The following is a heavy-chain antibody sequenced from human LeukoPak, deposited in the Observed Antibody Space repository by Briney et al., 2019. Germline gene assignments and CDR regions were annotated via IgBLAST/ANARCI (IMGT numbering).Heavy chain of an antibody. CDR3: ASLRSDSSGYYNLRIDY. V-gene: IGHV4-34*01. J-gene: IGHJ4*02. Sequence: PSEALSLTCAVYGGSFSGYYWSWIRQPPGKGLEWIGEINHSGSTNYNPSLKSRVTISVDTSKNQFSLKLSSVTAADTAVYYCASLRSDSSGYYNLRIDYWGQGTLVTVSS. D-gene: IGHD3-22*01. CDR2: INHSGST. CDR1: GGSFSGYY.